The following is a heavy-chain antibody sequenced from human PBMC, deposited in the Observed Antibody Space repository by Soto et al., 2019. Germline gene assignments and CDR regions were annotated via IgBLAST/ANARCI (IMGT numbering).Heavy chain of an antibody. CDR1: GGSISSYY. CDR3: ARASSELEHYYDSSGYYPIDY. V-gene: IGHV4-59*01. J-gene: IGHJ4*02. CDR2: IYYSGST. Sequence: QVQLQESGPGLVKPSETLSLTCTVSGGSISSYYWSWIRQPPGKGLEWIGYIYYSGSTNYNPSLKSRVTISVDTSKNQFSLKLSSVTAADTAVYYCARASSELEHYYDSSGYYPIDYWGQGTLVTVSS. D-gene: IGHD3-22*01.